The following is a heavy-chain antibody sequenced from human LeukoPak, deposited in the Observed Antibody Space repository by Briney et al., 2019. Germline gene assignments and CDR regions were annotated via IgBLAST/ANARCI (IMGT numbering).Heavy chain of an antibody. Sequence: GGPLRLSCAAFGFTFSSYWMHWFRKAPGKGLVWFGRFNIDGSSTSLADSVKGRFPTARDNAKNTLYLQMNRLRPEDMAVYDCARDHYDFQGVTYYYYMDVWGKGTTVTVSS. CDR3: ARDHYDFQGVTYYYYMDV. D-gene: IGHD3-3*01. CDR1: GFTFSSYW. CDR2: FNIDGSST. V-gene: IGHV3-74*01. J-gene: IGHJ6*03.